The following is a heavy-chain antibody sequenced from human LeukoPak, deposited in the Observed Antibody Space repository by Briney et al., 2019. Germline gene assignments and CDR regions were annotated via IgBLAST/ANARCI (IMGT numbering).Heavy chain of an antibody. Sequence: SETLSLTCTVSGGSISSYYWSWIRQPPGRGLEWIGYIYYSGSTNYNPSLKSRVTISLDTSENQFSLKLTSVTAADTAVYYCARYPGSGSAWFDPWGQGTLVTVSS. CDR1: GGSISSYY. D-gene: IGHD6-19*01. V-gene: IGHV4-59*12. J-gene: IGHJ5*02. CDR2: IYYSGST. CDR3: ARYPGSGSAWFDP.